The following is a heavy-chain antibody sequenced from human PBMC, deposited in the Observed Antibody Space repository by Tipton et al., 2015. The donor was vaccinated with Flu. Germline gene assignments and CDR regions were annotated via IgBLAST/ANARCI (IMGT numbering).Heavy chain of an antibody. V-gene: IGHV4-59*01. Sequence: LRLSCSVSGDFIRSSYWSWIRLPPGKGLEWIGHIYYSGNTKYTPFLKSRVTISVGTSKTDFSLRLTSVSAADTAIYFCARDRGYCSGGYCFRAFDIWGPGTMVTVSS. CDR1: GDFIRSSY. D-gene: IGHD2-15*01. J-gene: IGHJ3*02. CDR2: IYYSGNT. CDR3: ARDRGYCSGGYCFRAFDI.